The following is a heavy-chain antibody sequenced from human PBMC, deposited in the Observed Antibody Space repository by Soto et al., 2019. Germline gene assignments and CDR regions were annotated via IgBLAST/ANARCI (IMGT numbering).Heavy chain of an antibody. CDR3: TRRNRLSYTSDY. CDR1: GFTFNNYW. V-gene: IGHV3-74*01. D-gene: IGHD3-10*01. CDR2: INTDGRGT. J-gene: IGHJ4*02. Sequence: EVQLVESGGGLVQPGGSLRLSCAAAGFTFNNYWMQWVRQAPGKGLVWVSRINTDGRGTTYADSVRGRFTISRDNAKNTLYLQMKRLSAEDTAVYYCTRRNRLSYTSDYWGQGTLVTVSS.